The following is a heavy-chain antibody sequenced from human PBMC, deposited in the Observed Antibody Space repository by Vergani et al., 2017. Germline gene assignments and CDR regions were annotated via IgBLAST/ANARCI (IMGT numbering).Heavy chain of an antibody. D-gene: IGHD2-21*02. J-gene: IGHJ6*03. Sequence: QVQLQQWGAGLLKPSETLSLTCAVYGGSFSGYYWSWIRQPPGKGLEWIGEINHSGSTNYNPSLKSRVTISVDTSKNQFSLKLSSVTAADTAVYYCARVSRFSDPRHYYHYHYMDVWGDGTTVTVS. CDR1: GGSFSGYY. V-gene: IGHV4-34*01. CDR3: ARVSRFSDPRHYYHYHYMDV. CDR2: INHSGST.